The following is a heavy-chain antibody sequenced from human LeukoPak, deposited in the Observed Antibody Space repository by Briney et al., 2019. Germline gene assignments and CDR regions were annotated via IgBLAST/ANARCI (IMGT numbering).Heavy chain of an antibody. J-gene: IGHJ5*02. Sequence: GASVKVSCKASGYTFTSYYMHWVRQAPGQGLEWMGIINPSGGSTSYAQKLQGRVTMTTDTSTSTAYMELRSLRSDDTAVYYCARDPTLTMVRGVIHTSWFDPWGQGTLVTVSS. CDR1: GYTFTSYY. V-gene: IGHV1-46*01. CDR3: ARDPTLTMVRGVIHTSWFDP. D-gene: IGHD3-10*01. CDR2: INPSGGST.